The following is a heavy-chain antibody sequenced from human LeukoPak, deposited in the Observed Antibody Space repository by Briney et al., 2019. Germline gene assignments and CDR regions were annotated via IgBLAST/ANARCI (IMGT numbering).Heavy chain of an antibody. Sequence: GGSLRLSCAASGFTFSSYTINWVRQAPGKGLEWVSSISSTSSYIYYAHSVKGRLTISRDNAKNSVYLQMNSLRAEDTAVYYCARAQPYYYGSGSSFDYWGQGTLVTVSS. CDR1: GFTFSSYT. D-gene: IGHD3-10*01. CDR2: ISSTSSYI. CDR3: ARAQPYYYGSGSSFDY. J-gene: IGHJ4*02. V-gene: IGHV3-21*04.